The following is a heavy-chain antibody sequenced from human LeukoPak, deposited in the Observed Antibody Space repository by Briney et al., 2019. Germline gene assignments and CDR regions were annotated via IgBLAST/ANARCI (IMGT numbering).Heavy chain of an antibody. Sequence: GGSLRLSCAASGFTFDDYAMHWVRQAPGKGLEWVSGISWNSGSIGCADSVKGRFTISRDNAKNSLYLQMKSLRAEDTALYYCAKDMSGYSSGQGWDYWGQGTLVTVSS. V-gene: IGHV3-9*01. D-gene: IGHD6-19*01. CDR2: ISWNSGSI. CDR3: AKDMSGYSSGQGWDY. J-gene: IGHJ4*02. CDR1: GFTFDDYA.